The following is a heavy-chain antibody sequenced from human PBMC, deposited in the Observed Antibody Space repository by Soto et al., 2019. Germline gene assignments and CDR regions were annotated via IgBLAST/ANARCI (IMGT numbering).Heavy chain of an antibody. CDR2: IYDSGST. J-gene: IGHJ5*02. Sequence: QVQLQESGPGLVKPSETLSLTCTVSGGSVRSGGYYWSWIRQPPGKGLEWIGYIYDSGSTNYNPSLKSXXTXSXXMSKNQFSLKLSSVTAADTAVYYCARDHGGDWFDPWGQGTLVTVSS. CDR3: ARDHGGDWFDP. V-gene: IGHV4-61*08. CDR1: GGSVRSGGYY.